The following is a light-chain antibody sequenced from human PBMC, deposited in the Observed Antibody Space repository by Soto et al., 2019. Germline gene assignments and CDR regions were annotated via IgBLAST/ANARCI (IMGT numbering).Light chain of an antibody. CDR2: DTS. Sequence: DIQMTQSPSTLSASVGDRVTITCRASQSISSWLAWYQQKPGKAPKLLIYDTSSLESGVPSRFSGSGSGTEFTLTISSLQPDDFATYYCQQYNSYLTFGQGTRLEIK. CDR1: QSISSW. V-gene: IGKV1-5*01. CDR3: QQYNSYLT. J-gene: IGKJ5*01.